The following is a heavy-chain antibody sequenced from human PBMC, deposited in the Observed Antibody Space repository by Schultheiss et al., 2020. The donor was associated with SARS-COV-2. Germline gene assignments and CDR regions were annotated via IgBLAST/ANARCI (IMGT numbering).Heavy chain of an antibody. D-gene: IGHD6-13*01. CDR1: GGSISSYY. Sequence: SETLSLTCTVSGGSISSYYWSWIRQPPGKGLEWIGYIYYSGSTYYNPSLKSLVTISVDTSKNQFSLKLSSVTAADTAVYYCARAPIAAAGFFDYWGQGTLVTVSS. CDR3: ARAPIAAAGFFDY. CDR2: IYYSGST. J-gene: IGHJ4*02. V-gene: IGHV4-59*12.